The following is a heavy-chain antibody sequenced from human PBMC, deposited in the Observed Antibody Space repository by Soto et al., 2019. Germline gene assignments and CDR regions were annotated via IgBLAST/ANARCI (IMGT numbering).Heavy chain of an antibody. CDR1: GYTFSSYA. J-gene: IGHJ4*02. CDR2: IHAGNGNT. D-gene: IGHD2-15*01. V-gene: IGHV1-3*01. CDR3: ARGVAFLDY. Sequence: ASVKVSCKASGYTFSSYAIHWVRQVPGQGLEWMGWIHAGNGNTKYSQSFQGRVTISRDTSATTAYMELNSLRSEDTAVYYCARGVAFLDYWGQGTLVTVSS.